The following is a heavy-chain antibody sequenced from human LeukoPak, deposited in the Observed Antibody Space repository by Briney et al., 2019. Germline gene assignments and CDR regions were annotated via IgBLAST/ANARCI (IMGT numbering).Heavy chain of an antibody. D-gene: IGHD2-2*01. V-gene: IGHV3-21*01. Sequence: GGSLRLSCAASGFTFSSYSMNWVRQAPGKGLEWVSSISTSSSYIYYADSVRGRFTISRDNAKNSLYLQMNSLRAEDTAVYYCARWVVPAAIMDAFDIWGQGTMVTVSS. CDR3: ARWVVPAAIMDAFDI. CDR1: GFTFSSYS. CDR2: ISTSSSYI. J-gene: IGHJ3*02.